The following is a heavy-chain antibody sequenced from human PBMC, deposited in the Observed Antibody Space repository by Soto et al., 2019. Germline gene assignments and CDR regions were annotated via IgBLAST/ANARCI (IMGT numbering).Heavy chain of an antibody. CDR2: ISDSGGSS. CDR3: TKGGDSWSGYAQH. Sequence: EVQLLQSGGGLVQPGGSLRLSCAASGFSFGNYVMNWVRQAPGKGLEWVSGISDSGGSSSSADSVKGRFTVSRDNSKNTLYLQMGSLTGDDTAVYYCTKGGDSWSGYAQHWGQGALVTVAS. CDR1: GFSFGNYV. J-gene: IGHJ1*01. D-gene: IGHD3-3*01. V-gene: IGHV3-23*01.